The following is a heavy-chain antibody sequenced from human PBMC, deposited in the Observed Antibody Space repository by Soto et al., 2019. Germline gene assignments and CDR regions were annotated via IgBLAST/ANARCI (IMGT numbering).Heavy chain of an antibody. V-gene: IGHV3-48*03. Sequence: GGSLRLSCTASGFTFSSSEMYWVRQAPGKGLEWISYIHPGGQTIFYAESVKGRFTISRDNAKHSVYLQMNSLRAEDTAVYYCARRGSRWGRGTKVTVSS. J-gene: IGHJ3*01. CDR3: ARRGSR. CDR2: IHPGGQTI. CDR1: GFTFSSSE. D-gene: IGHD2-15*01.